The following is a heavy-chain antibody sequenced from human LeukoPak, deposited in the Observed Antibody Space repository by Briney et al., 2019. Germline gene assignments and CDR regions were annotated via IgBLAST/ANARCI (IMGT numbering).Heavy chain of an antibody. Sequence: KPGGSLRLSCAASGFTFSSYSMNWVRQAPGKGLEWVSSISSSSSYIYYADSVKGRFTISRDNAKNSLYLQMKSLRAEDTAVYYCARDRMDTAMVTTPYARRFDPWGQGTLVTVSS. CDR2: ISSSSSYI. D-gene: IGHD5-18*01. V-gene: IGHV3-21*01. J-gene: IGHJ5*02. CDR1: GFTFSSYS. CDR3: ARDRMDTAMVTTPYARRFDP.